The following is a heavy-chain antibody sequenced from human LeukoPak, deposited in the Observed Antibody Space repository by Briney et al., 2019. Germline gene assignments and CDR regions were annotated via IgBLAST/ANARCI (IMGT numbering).Heavy chain of an antibody. Sequence: GGSLRLSCEASGFTFSSYEMNWVRQAPGKGLEWVSYISDGGSTIFCADSVKGRFTISRDNAKSSLYLQMDSLRAEDTAVYYCARDQSPAAGKDFYYWGQGTLVTVSS. CDR2: ISDGGSTI. D-gene: IGHD6-13*01. V-gene: IGHV3-48*03. CDR3: ARDQSPAAGKDFYY. CDR1: GFTFSSYE. J-gene: IGHJ4*02.